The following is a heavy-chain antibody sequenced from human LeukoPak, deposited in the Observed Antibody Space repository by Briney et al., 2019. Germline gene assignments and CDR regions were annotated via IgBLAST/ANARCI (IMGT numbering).Heavy chain of an antibody. D-gene: IGHD7-27*01. Sequence: GGSLRLSCAASGFTFSNYGIHWVRQAPGKGLEWVAVISYDGSNKHYVDSVKGRFTISRDDSKNTLYLQMNSLRVEDTAVYYCAKDGARTGVRYFDYWGQGTLVTVSS. CDR2: ISYDGSNK. CDR1: GFTFSNYG. CDR3: AKDGARTGVRYFDY. V-gene: IGHV3-30*18. J-gene: IGHJ4*02.